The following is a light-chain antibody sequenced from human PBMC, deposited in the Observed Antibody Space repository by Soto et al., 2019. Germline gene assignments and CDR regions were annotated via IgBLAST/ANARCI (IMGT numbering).Light chain of an antibody. CDR1: QSLVFSDGKTY. CDR2: AVS. J-gene: IGKJ1*01. V-gene: IGKV2D-29*01. Sequence: DIVLTQTPLSLSVTPGQPASISCKSSQSLVFSDGKTYFYWYLQKPGQPPHPLIYAVSNRFSGVPVRFSGSGSGTDYTLRISRVEAEDVGIYCCMHTVAAPWTFGQGTKVEI. CDR3: MHTVAAPWT.